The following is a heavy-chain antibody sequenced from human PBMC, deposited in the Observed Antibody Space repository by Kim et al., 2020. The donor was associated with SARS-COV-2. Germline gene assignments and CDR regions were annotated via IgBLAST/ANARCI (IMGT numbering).Heavy chain of an antibody. Sequence: GGSLRLSCAASGFTFDDYAMHWVRQAPGKGLEWVSGISWNSGSIGYADSVKGRFTISRDNAKNSLYLQMNSLRAEDTALYYCAKGVNYYDSSVSWGQGTLVTVSS. CDR2: ISWNSGSI. CDR3: AKGVNYYDSSVS. CDR1: GFTFDDYA. V-gene: IGHV3-9*01. D-gene: IGHD3-22*01. J-gene: IGHJ4*02.